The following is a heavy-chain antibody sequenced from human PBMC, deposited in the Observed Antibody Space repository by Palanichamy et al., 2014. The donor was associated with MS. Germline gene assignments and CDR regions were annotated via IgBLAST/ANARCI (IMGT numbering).Heavy chain of an antibody. V-gene: IGHV6-1*01. CDR2: TYYRSKWYN. CDR1: GDSVSSNSAA. Sequence: VQLQQSGPGLVKPSQTLSLTCAISGDSVSSNSAAWNWIRQSPSRGLEWLGRTYYRSKWYNDYAVSVKSRITINPDTSKNQFSLQLNSVTPEDTAVYYCAGEFNYYDSSGYYYYYGMDVWGQGTTVTVSS. CDR3: AGEFNYYDSSGYYYYYGMDV. D-gene: IGHD3-22*01. J-gene: IGHJ6*02.